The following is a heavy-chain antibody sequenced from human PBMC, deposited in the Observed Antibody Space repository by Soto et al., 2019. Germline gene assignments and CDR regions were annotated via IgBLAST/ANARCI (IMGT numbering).Heavy chain of an antibody. J-gene: IGHJ4*02. D-gene: IGHD3-22*01. CDR3: ARDKGAYYSHLVY. CDR2: IIPFFGTP. V-gene: IGHV1-69*06. CDR1: GATFSSYA. Sequence: QVLLVQSGAEVKKPGSSVKVSCKLSGATFSSYAMSWVRQAPGQGLEWIGGIIPFFGTPNYAQKFQGRVTITVDTSTATSYMELSSLRSDDTAVYYCARDKGAYYSHLVYWGQGTLVTVSS.